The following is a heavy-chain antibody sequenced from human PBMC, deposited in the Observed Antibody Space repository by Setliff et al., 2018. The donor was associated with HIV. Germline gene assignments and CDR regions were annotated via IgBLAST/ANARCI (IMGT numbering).Heavy chain of an antibody. CDR2: VYPGDSDV. D-gene: IGHD6-19*01. V-gene: IGHV5-51*01. CDR3: ARHPVAGTPYYFDS. CDR1: GYNFVNYW. J-gene: IGHJ4*02. Sequence: PGESLKISCQASGYNFVNYWIGGVRLMPGKGLEWMGIVYPGDSDVRYSPSFQGHVSISVDKSTTTAYLQWSSLQASDTAIYYCARHPVAGTPYYFDSWGQGTLVTVSS.